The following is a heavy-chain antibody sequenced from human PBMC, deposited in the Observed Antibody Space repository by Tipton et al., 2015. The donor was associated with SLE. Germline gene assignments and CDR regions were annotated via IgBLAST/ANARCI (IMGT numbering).Heavy chain of an antibody. CDR2: INTNTANP. CDR1: GYTFTSYA. CDR3: AREDWARYFDL. J-gene: IGHJ2*01. V-gene: IGHV7-4-1*02. D-gene: IGHD3/OR15-3a*01. Sequence: QVQLVQSGSELKKPGASVKVSCTASGYTFTSYAMNWVRQAPGQGLEWMGWINTNTANPTYAQGFTRRFVFSLDTSVSTTYLQITSLKPEDTAVYFCAREDWARYFDLWGRGTLVTVSS.